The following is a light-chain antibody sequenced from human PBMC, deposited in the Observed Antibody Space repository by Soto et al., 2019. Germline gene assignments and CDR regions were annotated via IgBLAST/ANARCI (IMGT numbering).Light chain of an antibody. J-gene: IGKJ3*01. CDR2: DAS. V-gene: IGKV3-11*01. Sequence: EIVLTQSPVTLSLSPREGAILSCRASHFIGNSLAWYQQRPGQAPRLLIHDASDRATDIPRRFSGSGSATDFTLTISSLEPEDFAVYYCQQYNNWPPIFTFGRGTKVDIK. CDR1: HFIGNS. CDR3: QQYNNWPPIFT.